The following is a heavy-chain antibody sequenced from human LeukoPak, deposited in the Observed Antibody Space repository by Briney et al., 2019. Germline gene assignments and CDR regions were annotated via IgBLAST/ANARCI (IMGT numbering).Heavy chain of an antibody. CDR3: ACGELLLFGY. CDR1: GITFSNYP. J-gene: IGHJ4*02. D-gene: IGHD3-10*01. Sequence: GGSLRLSCTASGITFSNYPMSWVRQAPGKGLEWVSTISGTGSNTYYADSVKGRFAISRDNSENTLYVQMNSLRVEDTAVYYCACGELLLFGYWGQGKLVTVSS. V-gene: IGHV3-23*01. CDR2: ISGTGSNT.